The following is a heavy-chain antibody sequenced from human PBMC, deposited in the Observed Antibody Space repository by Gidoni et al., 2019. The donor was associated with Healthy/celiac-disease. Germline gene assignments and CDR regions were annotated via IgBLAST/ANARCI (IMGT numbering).Heavy chain of an antibody. D-gene: IGHD5-12*01. V-gene: IGHV3-53*01. CDR3: ARDREMATITGYYYYYMDV. Sequence: EVQLVESGGGLIQPGGSLRLSCAASGFTVSSNYMSWVRQAPGKGLEWVPVIYSGGSTYYADSVKGRFTISRDNSKNTLYLQMNSLRAEDTAVYYCARDREMATITGYYYYYMDVWGKGTTVTVSS. CDR1: GFTVSSNY. J-gene: IGHJ6*03. CDR2: IYSGGST.